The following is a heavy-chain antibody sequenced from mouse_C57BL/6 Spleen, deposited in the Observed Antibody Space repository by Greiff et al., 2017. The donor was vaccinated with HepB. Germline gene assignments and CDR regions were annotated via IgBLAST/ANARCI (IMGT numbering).Heavy chain of an antibody. V-gene: IGHV5-17*01. Sequence: EVHLVESGGGLVKPGGSLKLSCAASGFTFSDYGMHWVRQAPEKGLEWVAYISSGSSTIYYADTVKGRFTISRDNAKNTLFLQMTSLRSEDTAMYYCARPSKWYFDVWGTGTTVTVSS. J-gene: IGHJ1*03. CDR3: ARPSKWYFDV. CDR2: ISSGSSTI. CDR1: GFTFSDYG.